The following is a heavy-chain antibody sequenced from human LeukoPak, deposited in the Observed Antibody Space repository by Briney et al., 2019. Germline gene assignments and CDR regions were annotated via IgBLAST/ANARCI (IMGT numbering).Heavy chain of an antibody. J-gene: IGHJ3*02. V-gene: IGHV1-2*02. D-gene: IGHD3-16*01. CDR2: INTNSGGT. CDR3: ARDQRRTLSPGGDAFDI. CDR1: GYTFTSYY. Sequence: ASVKVSCKASGYTFTSYYMHWVRQAPGQGLEWMGWINTNSGGTNYVQKFQGRVTMTRDTSISTAYMELSRLRSGDTAVYYCARDQRRTLSPGGDAFDIWGQGTMVTVSS.